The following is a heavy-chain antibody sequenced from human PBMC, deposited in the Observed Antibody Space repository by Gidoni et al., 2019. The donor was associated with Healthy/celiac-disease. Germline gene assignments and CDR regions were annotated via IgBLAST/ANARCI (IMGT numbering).Heavy chain of an antibody. V-gene: IGHV3-9*01. CDR2: ISWNSGSI. D-gene: IGHD3-3*01. J-gene: IGHJ4*02. Sequence: EVQLVESGGGLVQPGRSLRLSCAASGFTFDDYAMHWVRQAPGKGLEWVSGISWNSGSIGYADSVKGRFTISRDNAKNSLYLQMNSLRAEDTALYYCAKAQYDFWSGYSRGFDYWGQGTLVTVSS. CDR1: GFTFDDYA. CDR3: AKAQYDFWSGYSRGFDY.